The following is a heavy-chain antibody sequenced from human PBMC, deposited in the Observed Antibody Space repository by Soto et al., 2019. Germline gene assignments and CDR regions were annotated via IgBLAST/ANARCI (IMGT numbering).Heavy chain of an antibody. CDR2: IYYSGRT. J-gene: IGHJ4*02. V-gene: IGHV4-39*01. Sequence: QLQLQESGPGLVKPSETLSLTCTVSGGSISSSSYYWGWIRQPPGKGLEWIGSIYYSGRTYYNPSLKSRVTISVDTSKNQFSLKLSSVTAADTAVYYCARHGGSGVDYWGQGILVTVSS. CDR1: GGSISSSSYY. D-gene: IGHD6-19*01. CDR3: ARHGGSGVDY.